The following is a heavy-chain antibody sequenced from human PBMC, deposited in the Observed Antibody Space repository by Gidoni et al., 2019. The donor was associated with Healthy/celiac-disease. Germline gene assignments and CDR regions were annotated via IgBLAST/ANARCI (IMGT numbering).Heavy chain of an antibody. D-gene: IGHD3-22*01. Sequence: EVQLVESGGGLVQPGGSLRLSCAASGFTFSDHYMDWVRQAPGKGLEWVGRTRNKANSYTTEYAASVKGRFTISRDDSKNSLYLQMNSLKTEDTAVYYCARGGYYDSSGYYYVGFDYWGQGTLVTVSS. V-gene: IGHV3-72*01. CDR1: GFTFSDHY. CDR3: ARGGYYDSSGYYYVGFDY. J-gene: IGHJ4*02. CDR2: TRNKANSYTT.